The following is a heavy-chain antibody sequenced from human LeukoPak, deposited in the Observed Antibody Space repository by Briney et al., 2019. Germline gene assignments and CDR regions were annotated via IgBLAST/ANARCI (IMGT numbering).Heavy chain of an antibody. Sequence: SETLSLTCDVYGVSLSAYYWSWIRQPPGKGLEWIGQINHSGSTNYNPSLKSRVTISVETSKNQFSLKLSSVTAADTAVYYCARLPSYYYGSGQDYWGQGTLVTVSS. CDR2: INHSGST. D-gene: IGHD3-10*01. J-gene: IGHJ4*02. CDR1: GVSLSAYY. V-gene: IGHV4-34*01. CDR3: ARLPSYYYGSGQDY.